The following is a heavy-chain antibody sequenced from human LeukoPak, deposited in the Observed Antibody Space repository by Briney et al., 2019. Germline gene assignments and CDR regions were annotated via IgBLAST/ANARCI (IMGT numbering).Heavy chain of an antibody. CDR2: IYYSGTT. CDR3: ARRGFCSGGTCLTFDL. J-gene: IGHJ4*02. CDR1: GGSISSSY. Sequence: SETLSLTCTVSGGSISSSYWSWIRQPPGKGLEWIGYIYYSGTTNYNPSLKSRLTISVDPSKNQFSLKLSSVTAADTAVYYCARRGFCSGGTCLTFDLWGQGTLVTVSS. V-gene: IGHV4-59*08. D-gene: IGHD2-15*01.